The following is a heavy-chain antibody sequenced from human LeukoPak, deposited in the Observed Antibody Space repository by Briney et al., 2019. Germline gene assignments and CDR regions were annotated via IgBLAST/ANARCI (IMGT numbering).Heavy chain of an antibody. CDR3: ARGRYCSADICSGGDAFDI. V-gene: IGHV4-59*12. D-gene: IGHD2-15*01. CDR1: GGSISGYF. J-gene: IGHJ3*02. CDR2: IYYSGST. Sequence: SETLSLTCTVSGGSISGYFWSWIRQPPGKGLEWIGYIYYSGSTDYNPSLKSRVTISVDTSKNQFSLKLSSVTAADTAVYYCARGRYCSADICSGGDAFDIWGQGTMVSVSS.